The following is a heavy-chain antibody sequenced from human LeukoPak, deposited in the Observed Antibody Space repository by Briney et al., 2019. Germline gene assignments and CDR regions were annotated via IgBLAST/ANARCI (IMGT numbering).Heavy chain of an antibody. V-gene: IGHV4-38-2*02. J-gene: IGHJ3*02. CDR2: ISHSGST. D-gene: IGHD3-22*01. CDR1: GYSISSGYY. Sequence: SETLSLTCIVSGYSISSGYYWGWIRQPPGKGLKWIGSISHSGSTYYNPSLKSRVTISVDTSKNQFSLKLSSLTAADTAVYYCARVGGITMIVVLITDAFDIWGQGTMVTVSS. CDR3: ARVGGITMIVVLITDAFDI.